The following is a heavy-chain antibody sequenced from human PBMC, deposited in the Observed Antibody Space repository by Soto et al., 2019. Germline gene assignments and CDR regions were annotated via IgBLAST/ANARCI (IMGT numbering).Heavy chain of an antibody. D-gene: IGHD2-2*01. CDR3: AKSATVPAAVAY. CDR1: GYTFTSYA. J-gene: IGHJ4*02. Sequence: QVQLVQSGAEVKKPGASVKVSCKASGYTFTSYAMHWLRQAPGQRLEWMGWINAGNGNTKYSQKFQGRVTITRDTSARTAYMELSSLRSQDTAVYYCAKSATVPAAVAYWGQGTLVTVSA. V-gene: IGHV1-3*01. CDR2: INAGNGNT.